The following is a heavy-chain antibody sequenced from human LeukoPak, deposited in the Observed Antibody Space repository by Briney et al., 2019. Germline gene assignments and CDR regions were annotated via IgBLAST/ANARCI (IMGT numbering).Heavy chain of an antibody. J-gene: IGHJ5*02. V-gene: IGHV3-30*02. CDR2: IRYDGSNK. D-gene: IGHD3-9*01. CDR3: ASQYYDILTGSRLDP. Sequence: GGSLRLSCTTSGFIFSNYGMHWVRQAPGKGLEWVAFIRYDGSNKYYADSVKGRFTISRDNSKNTLYLQMNSLRAEDTAVYYCASQYYDILTGSRLDPWGQGTLVTVSS. CDR1: GFIFSNYG.